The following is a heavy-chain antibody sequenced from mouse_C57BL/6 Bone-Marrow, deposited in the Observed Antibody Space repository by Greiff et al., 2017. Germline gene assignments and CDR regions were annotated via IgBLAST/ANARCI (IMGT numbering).Heavy chain of an antibody. J-gene: IGHJ1*03. CDR2: IYPRDGST. Sequence: QVQLQQSGPELVKPGASVKLSCKASGYTFTSYDINWVKQRHGKGLEWIGGIYPRDGSTKYKEKFKGKATLTVDTSSSTSYMELHSLPSEDSAVYFCVRLGFNGSIGDWYFDVWGTGTTVTVSS. CDR3: VRLGFNGSIGDWYFDV. D-gene: IGHD1-1*01. CDR1: GYTFTSYD. V-gene: IGHV1-85*01.